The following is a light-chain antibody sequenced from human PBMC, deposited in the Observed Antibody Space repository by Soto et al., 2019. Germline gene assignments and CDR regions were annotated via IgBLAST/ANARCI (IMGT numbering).Light chain of an antibody. V-gene: IGKV3-15*01. CDR3: QQYNNWPPWT. CDR2: GAS. Sequence: EIVMTQSPATLSVSPGERATLSCRASQSVSSNLAWYQQKPGQAPMLLIYGASTKATGIPARFSGSGSGTEFTLTISSLQSEDFAVYYCQQYNNWPPWTFGQGTNVEIK. CDR1: QSVSSN. J-gene: IGKJ1*01.